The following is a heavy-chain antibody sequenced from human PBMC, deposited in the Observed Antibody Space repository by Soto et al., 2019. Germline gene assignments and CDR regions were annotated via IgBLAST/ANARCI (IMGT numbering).Heavy chain of an antibody. CDR2: IIPILGIA. CDR3: SRKDYYGSGMYHFDD. V-gene: IGHV1-69*02. Sequence: SVKVSCKASGGTFSSYTISWVRQAPGQGLEWKGSIIPILGIANYSQKFQDRVTITRDTSASTAYMELSSLKSEDTAVYYCSRKDYYGSGMYHFDDWGKGTLVTVSS. J-gene: IGHJ4*02. D-gene: IGHD3-10*01. CDR1: GGTFSSYT.